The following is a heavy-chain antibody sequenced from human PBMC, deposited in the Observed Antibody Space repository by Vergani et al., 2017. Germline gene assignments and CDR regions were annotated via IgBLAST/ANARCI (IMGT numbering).Heavy chain of an antibody. D-gene: IGHD3-22*01. V-gene: IGHV3-23*01. CDR1: GFTFSSYA. Sequence: EVQLLESGGGLVQPGGSLRLSCAASGFTFSSYAMSWVRQAPGKGLEWVSAISGSGGSTYYADAVKGRFTISRENSKNTLYLQMNSLRAEDTAVYYCAKERSSGYYYVYAFDIWGQGTMVTVSS. CDR3: AKERSSGYYYVYAFDI. J-gene: IGHJ3*02. CDR2: ISGSGGST.